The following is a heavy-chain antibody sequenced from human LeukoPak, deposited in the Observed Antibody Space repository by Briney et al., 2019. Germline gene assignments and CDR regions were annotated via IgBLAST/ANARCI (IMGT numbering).Heavy chain of an antibody. D-gene: IGHD5-18*01. CDR3: ARDGRYSYGPNYKYNWFNP. J-gene: IGHJ5*02. CDR2: INPSGGST. V-gene: IGHV1-46*01. CDR1: GYTFTSYY. Sequence: ASVKVSCKASGYTFTSYYMHWVRQAPGQGLEWMGIINPSGGSTSYAQKFQGRVTMTRDTSTSTVYMELSSLRSEDTAVYYCARDGRYSYGPNYKYNWFNPWGQGTLVTVSS.